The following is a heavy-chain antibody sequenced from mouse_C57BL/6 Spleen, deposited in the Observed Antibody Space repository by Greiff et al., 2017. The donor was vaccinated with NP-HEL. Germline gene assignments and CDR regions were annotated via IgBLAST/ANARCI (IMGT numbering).Heavy chain of an antibody. CDR1: GYSFTGYY. CDR3: ARGDYYGSSPFAY. D-gene: IGHD1-1*01. J-gene: IGHJ3*01. V-gene: IGHV1-42*01. Sequence: EVQLQQSGPELVKPGASVKISCKASGYSFTGYYMNWVKQSPEKSLEWIGEINPSTGGTTYNQKFKAKATLTVDKSSITAYMQLKSLTSEDSAVYYCARGDYYGSSPFAYWGQGTLVTVSA. CDR2: INPSTGGT.